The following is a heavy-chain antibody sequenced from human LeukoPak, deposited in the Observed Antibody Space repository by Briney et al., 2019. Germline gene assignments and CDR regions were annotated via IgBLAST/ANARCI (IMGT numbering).Heavy chain of an antibody. Sequence: SETLSLTCTVSGGSISSYYWSWIRQPPGKGLEYIGCSYNSGSTNYNPSLTGRVTISVDTSKNQFSLKLSSVTAADTAVYYCASTKQWLAFDIWGQGTMVTVSS. CDR1: GGSISSYY. J-gene: IGHJ3*02. V-gene: IGHV4-59*01. D-gene: IGHD6-19*01. CDR2: SYNSGST. CDR3: ASTKQWLAFDI.